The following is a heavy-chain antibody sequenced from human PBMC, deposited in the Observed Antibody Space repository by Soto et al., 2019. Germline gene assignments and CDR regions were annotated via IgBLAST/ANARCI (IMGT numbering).Heavy chain of an antibody. V-gene: IGHV3-23*01. J-gene: IGHJ4*02. CDR3: AKDPLGAVRGVVDKT. D-gene: IGHD2-15*01. CDR2: ISGSGGST. CDR1: GFAFSSYA. Sequence: GGSLRLSCTASGFAFSSYAMSWVRQAPGKGLEWVSAISGSGGSTYYADSVKGRFTISRDNSKDTLYLQMNSLRAEDTAVYYCAKDPLGAVRGVVDKTWGQGTLVTVSS.